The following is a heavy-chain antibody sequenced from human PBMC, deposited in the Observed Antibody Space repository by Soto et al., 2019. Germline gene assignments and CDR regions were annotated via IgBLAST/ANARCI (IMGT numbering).Heavy chain of an antibody. J-gene: IGHJ4*02. V-gene: IGHV3-30-3*01. CDR2: IAYDGSNK. Sequence: QVQLVESGGGVVQPGRSLRLSCAASGFTFSSYTMYWVRQAPGKGLEWVAVIAYDGSNKYYADSVKGRFTISRDNSKNTLYLQMNSLRAEDTAVYYCASGDFWGQGTLVSVSS. CDR1: GFTFSSYT. CDR3: ASGDF.